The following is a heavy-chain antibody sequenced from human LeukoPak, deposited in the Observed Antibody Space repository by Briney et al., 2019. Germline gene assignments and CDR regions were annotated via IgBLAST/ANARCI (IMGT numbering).Heavy chain of an antibody. J-gene: IGHJ4*02. V-gene: IGHV3-7*01. CDR3: ASAQPTSGYDPYFDY. CDR2: TKQDGSEK. Sequence: PGGSLRLSCAASGFTFSSYWMSWVRQAPGKGLEWVANTKQDGSEKYYVDSVKGRFTISRDNAKDSLYLQMNSLRAEDTAVYYRASAQPTSGYDPYFDYWGQGTLVTVSS. CDR1: GFTFSSYW. D-gene: IGHD5-12*01.